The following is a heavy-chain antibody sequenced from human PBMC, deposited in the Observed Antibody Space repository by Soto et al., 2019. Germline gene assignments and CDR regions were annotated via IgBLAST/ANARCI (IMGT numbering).Heavy chain of an antibody. CDR1: GFTFSNYA. J-gene: IGHJ5*02. D-gene: IGHD2-2*01. V-gene: IGHV3-23*01. CDR3: AKDPYSGVLVPVAIGFDP. Sequence: GPLRLSCAASGFTFSNYAMTWVRQGPGKGLEWVSAISGSGGSAYYADSVKGRFTISRDNSKNTLYLQMNSLRADDSGVYYCAKDPYSGVLVPVAIGFDPWGPGTLVTVSS. CDR2: ISGSGGSA.